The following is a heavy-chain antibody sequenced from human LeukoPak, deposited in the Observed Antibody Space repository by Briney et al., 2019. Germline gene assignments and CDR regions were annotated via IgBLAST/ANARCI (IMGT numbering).Heavy chain of an antibody. CDR2: IIPIFGTA. J-gene: IGHJ3*02. CDR3: ARVIGIVGATGAFDI. Sequence: ASVKVSCKASGGTFSSYAISWVRQAPGQGLEWMGRIIPIFGTANYAQKFQGRVTMTRDTSISTAYMELSRLRSDDTAVYYCARVIGIVGATGAFDIWGQGTMVTVSS. CDR1: GGTFSSYA. D-gene: IGHD1-26*01. V-gene: IGHV1-69*05.